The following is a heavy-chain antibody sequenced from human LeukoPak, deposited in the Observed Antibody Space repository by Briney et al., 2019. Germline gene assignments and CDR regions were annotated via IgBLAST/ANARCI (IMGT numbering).Heavy chain of an antibody. V-gene: IGHV4-59*01. D-gene: IGHD1-14*01. CDR3: ARLQPRALTGQIFDY. CDR1: GGSISGFY. J-gene: IGHJ4*02. Sequence: SETLSLTCSVSGGSISGFYWGWIRQPPGKGLEYIGNIYYSGNTDYNPSLRSRATISLDMSKNQFSLKMSSVTPADTAIYYCARLQPRALTGQIFDYWGQGILVTVSS. CDR2: IYYSGNT.